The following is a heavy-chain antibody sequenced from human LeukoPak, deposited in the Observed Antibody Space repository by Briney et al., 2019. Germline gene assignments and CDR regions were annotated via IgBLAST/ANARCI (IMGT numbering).Heavy chain of an antibody. CDR2: IHYSGST. Sequence: SETLSLTCTTSGGSSSRYYWSWIRQPPGKGLEWIGYIHYSGSTNYNPSLKSRATISLDTSKNKVSLRLTSVTAADTAVYYCARWASGSYPEKFDSWGQGTLVTVSS. D-gene: IGHD1-26*01. CDR3: ARWASGSYPEKFDS. CDR1: GGSSSRYY. V-gene: IGHV4-59*08. J-gene: IGHJ4*02.